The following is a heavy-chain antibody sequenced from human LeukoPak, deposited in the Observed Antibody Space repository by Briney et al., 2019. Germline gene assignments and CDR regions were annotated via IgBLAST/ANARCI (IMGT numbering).Heavy chain of an antibody. V-gene: IGHV3-48*03. J-gene: IGHJ4*02. D-gene: IGHD6-19*01. CDR2: ISSSGTII. CDR1: GFTFRTYE. Sequence: GGSLRLSCATSGFTFRTYEMNWVRQAPGRGLEGVSYISSSGTIIYYADSVKGRFTISRDIAKSSVYLQMNSLRAEDTAVYYCAKWRRGGWSLDYWGQGTLVTVSS. CDR3: AKWRRGGWSLDY.